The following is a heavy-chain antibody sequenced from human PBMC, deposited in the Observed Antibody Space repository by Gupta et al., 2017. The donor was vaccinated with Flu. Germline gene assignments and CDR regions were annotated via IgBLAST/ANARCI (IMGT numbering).Heavy chain of an antibody. CDR3: ATGDAEYQLLLQAFDI. D-gene: IGHD2-2*01. CDR2: FDPEDGET. V-gene: IGHV1-24*01. Sequence: PGKGLEWMGGFDPEDGETIYAQKFQGRVTMTEDTSTDTAYMELSSLRSEDTAVYYCATGDAEYQLLLQAFDIWGQGTMVTVSS. J-gene: IGHJ3*02.